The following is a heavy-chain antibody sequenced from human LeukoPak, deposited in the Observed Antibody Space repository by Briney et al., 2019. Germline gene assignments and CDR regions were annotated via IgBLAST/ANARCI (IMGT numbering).Heavy chain of an antibody. CDR2: INPNSGGT. Sequence: GASVKVSCKASGYTFTGYYMHWVRQAPGQGLEWMGWINPNSGGTNYAQKFQGRVTMTRDTSISTAYMELSRLRSDDTAVYYCARTYYDFWRDYYYCYGMDVWGQGTTVTVSS. CDR3: ARTYYDFWRDYYYCYGMDV. J-gene: IGHJ6*02. D-gene: IGHD3-3*01. V-gene: IGHV1-2*02. CDR1: GYTFTGYY.